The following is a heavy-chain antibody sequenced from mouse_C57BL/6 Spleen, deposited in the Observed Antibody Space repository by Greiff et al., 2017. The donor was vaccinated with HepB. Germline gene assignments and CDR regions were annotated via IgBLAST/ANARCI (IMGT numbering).Heavy chain of an antibody. J-gene: IGHJ1*03. D-gene: IGHD4-1*01. CDR3: ARTNWDDWYFDV. CDR2: IYPSSGST. CDR1: GYTFTSYW. Sequence: QVQLQQPGAELVKPGASVKMSCKASGYTFTSYWITWVKQRPGQGLEWIGDIYPSSGSTNYNEKFKSKATLTVDTSSSTAYMQLSSLTSEDSAVYYCARTNWDDWYFDVWGTGTTVTVSS. V-gene: IGHV1-55*01.